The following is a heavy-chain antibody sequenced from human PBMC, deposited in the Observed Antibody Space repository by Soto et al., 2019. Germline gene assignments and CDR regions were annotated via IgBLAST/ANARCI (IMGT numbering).Heavy chain of an antibody. CDR3: ARDRGTRFDP. CDR2: ISSSSSYV. Sequence: NPGGSVRLPGAASGCTLSRYSRNWDRQAPGKGLEWGSSISSSSSYVSYADSVKGRFTISRDNAKNSLYLQMNSLRAEATAVYYCARDRGTRFDPWGQGTLVTVSS. J-gene: IGHJ5*02. D-gene: IGHD3-10*01. CDR1: GCTLSRYS. V-gene: IGHV3-21*01.